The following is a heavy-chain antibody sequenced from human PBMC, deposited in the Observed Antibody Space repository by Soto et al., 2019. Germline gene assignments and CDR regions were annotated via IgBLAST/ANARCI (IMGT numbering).Heavy chain of an antibody. D-gene: IGHD2-2*02. Sequence: HPGGSLRLSCAASGSTFSSYAMSWVRQAPGKGLEWVSAISGSGGSTSYADSVKGRFTISRDNAKNTLYLQMNSLRAEDTAVYYCASQYCSSTSCYTHFDYWGQGTLVTVSS. J-gene: IGHJ4*02. CDR3: ASQYCSSTSCYTHFDY. CDR2: ISGSGGST. V-gene: IGHV3-23*01. CDR1: GSTFSSYA.